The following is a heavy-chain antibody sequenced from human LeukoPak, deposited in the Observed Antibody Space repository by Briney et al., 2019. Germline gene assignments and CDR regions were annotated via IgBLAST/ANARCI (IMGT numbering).Heavy chain of an antibody. Sequence: PSGTLSLTCAVFGGSISNGHWWSWVRPPPGKGLEWIGEIFHTGSTNYNPSLKSRVTISVDNSKNLFSLNLNSISAADTAVYYCARNAAYNLDYWGQGTLVTVSS. J-gene: IGHJ4*02. D-gene: IGHD1-1*01. CDR2: IFHTGST. CDR1: GGSISNGHW. V-gene: IGHV4-4*02. CDR3: ARNAAYNLDY.